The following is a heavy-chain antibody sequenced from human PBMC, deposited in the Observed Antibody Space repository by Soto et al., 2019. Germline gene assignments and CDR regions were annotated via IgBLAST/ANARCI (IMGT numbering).Heavy chain of an antibody. CDR3: ARDTVTKCFQH. V-gene: IGHV1-8*01. J-gene: IGHJ1*01. CDR1: GYTFTSYD. CDR2: LNPNSGNT. D-gene: IGHD4-17*01. Sequence: QVQLVQSGAEVKKPGASVKVSCKASGYTFTSYDINWVRQATGQGLEWMGWLNPNSGNTVYAQKFQGRVTMTRNTSISTADMELSSLTSEDTAVYYCARDTVTKCFQHWGQGTLVTVSS.